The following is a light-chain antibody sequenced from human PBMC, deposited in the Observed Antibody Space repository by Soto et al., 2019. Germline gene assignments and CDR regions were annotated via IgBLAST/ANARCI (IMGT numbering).Light chain of an antibody. J-gene: IGKJ5*01. V-gene: IGKV3-20*01. Sequence: TQSPSTLSASVGDRVTLSCRASHSVSRTYLAWYQQKPGQAPRLLMYGASDRATGTPGRFSGSGSGTDFTLTISGLEPEDSAVYYCQQFDDSVTFGQGTQLEIK. CDR2: GAS. CDR3: QQFDDSVT. CDR1: HSVSRTY.